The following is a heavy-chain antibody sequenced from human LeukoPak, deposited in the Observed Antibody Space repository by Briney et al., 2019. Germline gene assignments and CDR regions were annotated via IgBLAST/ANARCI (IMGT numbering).Heavy chain of an antibody. J-gene: IGHJ4*02. CDR1: GFTFSSYS. D-gene: IGHD4/OR15-4a*01. CDR3: ARRDYGKGVYDH. CDR2: IHSGGDT. V-gene: IGHV3-66*01. Sequence: PGGSLRLSCAASGFTFSSYSMSWVRQAPGKGLEWVSVIHSGGDTYYADSVKGRFTISRDNSENPVYLQMSSLRAEDTAVYYCARRDYGKGVYDHWGQGTLVTVSS.